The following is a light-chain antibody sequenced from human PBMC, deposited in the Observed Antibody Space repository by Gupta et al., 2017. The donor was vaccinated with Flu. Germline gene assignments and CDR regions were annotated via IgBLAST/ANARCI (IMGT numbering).Light chain of an antibody. CDR1: QSVSSSY. Sequence: EIVLTQSPGTLSLSPGERATLSCRTSQSVSSSYLAWYQQKPGQAPRLLIYGASSRATGIPDRFRGSGSETDFTLTISRLEPEDFAVYYCQQFGSSPTWTFGQGTKVEIK. V-gene: IGKV3-20*01. CDR3: QQFGSSPTWT. J-gene: IGKJ1*01. CDR2: GAS.